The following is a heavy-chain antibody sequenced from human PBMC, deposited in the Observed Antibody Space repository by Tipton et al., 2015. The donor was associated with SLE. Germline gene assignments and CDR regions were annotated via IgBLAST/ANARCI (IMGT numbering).Heavy chain of an antibody. D-gene: IGHD6-6*01. V-gene: IGHV4-38-2*02. J-gene: IGHJ4*02. CDR3: ATHPGEQLVSIDY. CDR2: IYHSGST. Sequence: TLSLTCTVSGYSISSGYYWGWIRQPPGKGLEWIGSIYHSGSTYYNPSLKSRVTISVDTSKNQFSLKLSSVTAADTAVYYCATHPGEQLVSIDYWGQGTLVTVSS. CDR1: GYSISSGYY.